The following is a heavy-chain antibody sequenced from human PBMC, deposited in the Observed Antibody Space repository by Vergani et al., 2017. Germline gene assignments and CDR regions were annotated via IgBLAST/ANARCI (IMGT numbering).Heavy chain of an antibody. CDR3: ARRLGPAAAGNNWFDP. CDR1: GYSFTSYW. J-gene: IGHJ5*02. Sequence: EVQLVQSGAEVKKPGESLKISCKGSGYSFTSYWIGCVRQMPGKGLEWMGIIYPGDPDTRYSPSFQGQVTISADKSSSTAYLQWSSLKASDTAMYDWARRLGPAAAGNNWFDPWGQGTLVTVSS. CDR2: IYPGDPDT. D-gene: IGHD2-2*01. V-gene: IGHV5-51*03.